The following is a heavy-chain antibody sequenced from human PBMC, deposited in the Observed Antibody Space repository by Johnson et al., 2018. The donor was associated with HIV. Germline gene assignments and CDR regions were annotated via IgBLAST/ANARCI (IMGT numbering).Heavy chain of an antibody. Sequence: QVLLVESGGGVVQPGRSLRLSCAASGFTFSSYGMPWVRQAPGQGLAWVAVISSDGSNKYYADSVKGRFTICRDNSNNTLYLQMHSLRPEDTAAYYCATIAAHGAAFDIWGQGTVVTVSS. J-gene: IGHJ3*02. CDR3: ATIAAHGAAFDI. CDR1: GFTFSSYG. CDR2: ISSDGSNK. D-gene: IGHD6-25*01. V-gene: IGHV3-30*03.